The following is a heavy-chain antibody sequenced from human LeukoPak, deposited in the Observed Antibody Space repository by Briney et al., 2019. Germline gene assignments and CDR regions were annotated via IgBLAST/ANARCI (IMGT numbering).Heavy chain of an antibody. J-gene: IGHJ4*02. CDR2: ISGSGGST. D-gene: IGHD2-15*01. Sequence: GGSLRLSCAASGFTFSSYAMSWVRQAPGKGLEWVSAISGSGGSTYYADSVKGRFTISRDNSKNTLYLQMNSLRAEDTAVYYCAKDLLVGVIPYYFDYWGQGTLVTVSS. CDR3: AKDLLVGVIPYYFDY. CDR1: GFTFSSYA. V-gene: IGHV3-23*01.